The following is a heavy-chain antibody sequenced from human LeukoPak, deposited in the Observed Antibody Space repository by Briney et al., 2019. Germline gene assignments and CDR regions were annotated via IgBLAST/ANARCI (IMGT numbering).Heavy chain of an antibody. V-gene: IGHV4-34*01. J-gene: IGHJ1*01. Sequence: SETLSLTCAVYGGSFSGCYWSWIRQPPGKGLEWIGETNHSGSTNYNPSLKSRVTISVDTSKNQFSLKLSSVTAADTAVYYCARGETVTIFGVVITSAEYFQRWGQGTLVTVSS. D-gene: IGHD3-3*01. CDR3: ARGETVTIFGVVITSAEYFQR. CDR1: GGSFSGCY. CDR2: TNHSGST.